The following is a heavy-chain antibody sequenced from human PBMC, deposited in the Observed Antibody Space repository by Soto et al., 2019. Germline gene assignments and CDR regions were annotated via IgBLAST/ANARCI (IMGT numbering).Heavy chain of an antibody. D-gene: IGHD6-19*01. CDR3: ARSAVAGTQEPQYYMDV. CDR1: CLSLIGYH. CDR2: INHSGST. J-gene: IGHJ6*03. V-gene: IGHV4-34*01. Sequence: SATLFLTCAFYCLSLIGYHWSWIGQPQGKGLEWIGEINHSGSTNYNPSLKSRVTISVDTSKNQFSLKLSSVTAADTAVYYCARSAVAGTQEPQYYMDVWGKGTTVS.